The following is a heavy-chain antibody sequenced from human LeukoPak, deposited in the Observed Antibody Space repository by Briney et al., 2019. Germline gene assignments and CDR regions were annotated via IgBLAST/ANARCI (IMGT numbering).Heavy chain of an antibody. J-gene: IGHJ6*04. Sequence: GGSLRLSCAASGFTFSSYEMNWVRQAPGKGPEWVSYISSSGSTIYYADSVKGRFTISRDNAKNSLYLQMNSLRAEDTAVYYCAREDGVTMVRGDYYYYGMDVWGKGTTVTVSS. CDR2: ISSSGSTI. D-gene: IGHD3-10*01. CDR1: GFTFSSYE. CDR3: AREDGVTMVRGDYYYYGMDV. V-gene: IGHV3-48*03.